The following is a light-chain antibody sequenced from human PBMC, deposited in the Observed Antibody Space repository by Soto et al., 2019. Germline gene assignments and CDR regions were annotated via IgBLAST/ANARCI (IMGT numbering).Light chain of an antibody. CDR1: QTVTSNF. CDR2: GAS. CDR3: QQYGSSGT. J-gene: IGKJ1*01. V-gene: IGKV3-20*01. Sequence: VLTQSPGTLSLSPGERATLSCRASQTVTSNFLAWYQEKPGQAPRLLIYGASNRATGIPDRFSGSGSGTDFTLTISRLEPEDFAVYYCQQYGSSGTFGQGTKVDIK.